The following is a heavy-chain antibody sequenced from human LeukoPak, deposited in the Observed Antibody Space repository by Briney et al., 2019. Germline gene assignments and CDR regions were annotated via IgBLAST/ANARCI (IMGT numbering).Heavy chain of an antibody. CDR3: ARVNLSSSSWYIDY. J-gene: IGHJ4*02. CDR1: GGSFSGYY. D-gene: IGHD6-13*01. CDR2: INHSGST. V-gene: IGHV4-34*01. Sequence: PSETLSLTCAVYGGSFSGYYWSWIRQPPGKGLEWIGEINHSGSTNYNPSLKSRVTISVDTSKNQFSLKLSSVTAADTAVYYCARVNLSSSSWYIDYWGQGTLVTVSS.